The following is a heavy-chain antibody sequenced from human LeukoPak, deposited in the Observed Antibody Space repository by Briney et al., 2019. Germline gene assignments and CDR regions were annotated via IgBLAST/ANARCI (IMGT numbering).Heavy chain of an antibody. D-gene: IGHD3-22*01. V-gene: IGHV4-4*07. CDR2: IYTSGST. Sequence: SETLSLTCTVSGGSISSYYWSWIRQPAGKGLEWIGRIYTSGSTNYNPSLKSRVTMSVDTSKNQFSLKPSSVTAADTAVYYCARDSEACYYDSSGYYYSGYYFDYWGQGTLVTVSS. CDR3: ARDSEACYYDSSGYYYSGYYFDY. J-gene: IGHJ4*02. CDR1: GGSISSYY.